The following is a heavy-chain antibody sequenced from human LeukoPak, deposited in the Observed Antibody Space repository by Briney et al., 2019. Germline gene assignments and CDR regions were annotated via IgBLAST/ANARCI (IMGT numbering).Heavy chain of an antibody. CDR3: AKGKDFNGYYVDS. D-gene: IGHD3-3*01. V-gene: IGHV3-23*01. Sequence: GGSLRLSCAASGFTFSSFGMSWVRQSPETGLEWVSVSGGSGGATHYAESVKGRFTISRDNSKNTLYLEMSRLRADDTAVYYCAKGKDFNGYYVDSWGQGTMVTVSS. CDR2: SGGSGGAT. J-gene: IGHJ4*02. CDR1: GFTFSSFG.